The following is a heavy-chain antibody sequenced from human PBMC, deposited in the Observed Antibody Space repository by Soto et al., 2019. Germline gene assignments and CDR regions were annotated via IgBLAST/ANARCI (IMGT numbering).Heavy chain of an antibody. J-gene: IGHJ6*03. V-gene: IGHV4-4*09. D-gene: IGHD3-16*01. CDR3: ARTLDYGHMDV. CDR2: IYRSGST. CDR1: GDSVRNQY. Sequence: SETLSLTCTVSGDSVRNQYWSWIRRPPGRGLEWIGYIYRSGSTKYNPSLKSRLTISVDTSKNQFSLKLSSVTAADTAVYYCARTLDYGHMDVWGKGTTVTSP.